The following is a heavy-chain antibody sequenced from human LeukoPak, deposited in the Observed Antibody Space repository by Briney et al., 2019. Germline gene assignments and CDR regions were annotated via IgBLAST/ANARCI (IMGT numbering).Heavy chain of an antibody. V-gene: IGHV1-18*01. CDR3: ARGGDYDFWSGLPAYYYMDV. D-gene: IGHD3-3*01. Sequence: ASVKVSCKASGYTFTSYGISWVRQASGQGLEWMGWISAYNGNTNYAQKLQGRVTMTTDTSTSTAYMELRSLRSDDTAVYYCARGGDYDFWSGLPAYYYMDVWGKGTTVTVSS. CDR1: GYTFTSYG. J-gene: IGHJ6*03. CDR2: ISAYNGNT.